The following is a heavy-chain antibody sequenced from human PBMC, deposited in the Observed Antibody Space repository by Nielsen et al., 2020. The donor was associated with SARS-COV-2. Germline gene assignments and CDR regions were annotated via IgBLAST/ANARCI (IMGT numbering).Heavy chain of an antibody. D-gene: IGHD6-13*01. CDR3: AKEVAAADSSDLDY. J-gene: IGHJ4*02. Sequence: GGSLRLSCAASGFTFSRFQMHWVRQAPGKGLEWVAITSYDGSRQIYADSVTGRFIISRDNSKNTLYLHMNNLRAEDTAVYYCAKEVAAADSSDLDYWGQGTLVTVSS. V-gene: IGHV3-30*04. CDR1: GFTFSRFQ. CDR2: TSYDGSRQ.